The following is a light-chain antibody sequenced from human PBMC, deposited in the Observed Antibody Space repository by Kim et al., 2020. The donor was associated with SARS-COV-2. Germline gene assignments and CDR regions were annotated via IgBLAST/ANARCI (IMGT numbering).Light chain of an antibody. CDR2: EVN. CDR3: SSFAGSNNL. Sequence: QSALTQPPSASGSPGQSVTISCTGTSSDAGGYNYVSWYQHHPGKAPKLMIYEVNKRPSGVPDRFSGSKSGNTASLTVSGLQAEDEADYYCSSFAGSNNLFGGGTQLTVL. V-gene: IGLV2-8*01. CDR1: SSDAGGYNY. J-gene: IGLJ3*02.